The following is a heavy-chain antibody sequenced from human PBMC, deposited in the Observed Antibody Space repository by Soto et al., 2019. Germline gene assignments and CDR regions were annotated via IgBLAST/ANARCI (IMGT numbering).Heavy chain of an antibody. CDR3: ARHSNRNYGLYYFDY. Sequence: PSETPSLTCTVSGCSVSSYYWTWSRQSPGKGLEWIGYTYYSGSTKYKPSLQSRVTISVDTSKNQFSLKVSSATAADTAVYYCARHSNRNYGLYYFDYWGLGALVTVSS. CDR1: GCSVSSYY. V-gene: IGHV4-59*08. J-gene: IGHJ4*02. D-gene: IGHD4-4*01. CDR2: TYYSGST.